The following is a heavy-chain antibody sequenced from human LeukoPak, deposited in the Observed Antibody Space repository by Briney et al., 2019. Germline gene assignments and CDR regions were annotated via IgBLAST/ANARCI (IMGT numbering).Heavy chain of an antibody. CDR3: ARDLGSGYDYGADY. CDR1: GGTFSSYA. Sequence: SVKVSCKASGGTFSSYAISWVRQAPGQGLEWMGRIIPILGIANYAQKFQGRVTITADKSTSTAYMELSSLRSEDTAVYYCARDLGSGYDYGADYWGQGTLVTVSS. CDR2: IIPILGIA. V-gene: IGHV1-69*04. D-gene: IGHD5-12*01. J-gene: IGHJ4*02.